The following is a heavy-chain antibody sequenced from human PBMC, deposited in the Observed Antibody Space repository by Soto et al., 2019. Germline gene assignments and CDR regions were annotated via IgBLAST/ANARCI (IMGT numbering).Heavy chain of an antibody. CDR2: IYYSGST. V-gene: IGHV4-30-4*01. J-gene: IGHJ5*02. CDR1: GGSISSGDYY. CDR3: ASGLGQLHHNWFDP. D-gene: IGHD1-26*01. Sequence: PSETLSLTCTVSGGSISSGDYYWSWIRQPPGKGLEWIGYIYYSGSTYYNPSLKSRVTISVDTSKNQFSLKLSSVTAADTAVYYCASGLGQLHHNWFDPWGQGTLVTVSS.